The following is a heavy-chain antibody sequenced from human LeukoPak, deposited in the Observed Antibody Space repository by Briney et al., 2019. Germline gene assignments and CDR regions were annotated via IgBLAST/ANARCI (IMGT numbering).Heavy chain of an antibody. CDR2: ISYDGSNK. Sequence: GGTLRLSCAASGFTFSSYAMHWVRQAPGKGLEWVAVISYDGSNKYYADSVKGRFTISRDNSKNTLYLQMNSLRAEDTAVYYCARESRTRGASDIWGQGTMVTVSS. CDR3: ARESRTRGASDI. V-gene: IGHV3-30*04. CDR1: GFTFSSYA. J-gene: IGHJ3*02.